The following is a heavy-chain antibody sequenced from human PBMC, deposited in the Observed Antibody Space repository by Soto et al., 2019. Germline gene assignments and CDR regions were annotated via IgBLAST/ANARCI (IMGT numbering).Heavy chain of an antibody. CDR2: IYSAGST. D-gene: IGHD3-22*01. Sequence: GGSLRLSCATSGLTVSSSYMSWVRQAPGRGLQWVSVIYSAGSTYYANSVKGRFTISRDISTNMVYLQMSSLTDEDTAVYYCAKTYYYESSGHYCDYWGQGTRVTVSS. V-gene: IGHV3-53*01. CDR1: GLTVSSSY. J-gene: IGHJ4*02. CDR3: AKTYYYESSGHYCDY.